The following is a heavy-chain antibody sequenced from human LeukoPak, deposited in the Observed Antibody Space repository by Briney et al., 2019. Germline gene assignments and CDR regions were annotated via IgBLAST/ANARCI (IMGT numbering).Heavy chain of an antibody. CDR2: ISGSGGST. J-gene: IGHJ4*02. Sequence: GGSLRLSCAASGFTFSSYAMSWVRQAPGKGLEWVSAISGSGGSTYYADSVKGRFTISRDNSKNTLYLQMNSLRAEDTAVYYCAKHWAYDSTAWPPFDYWGQGTLVTVSS. V-gene: IGHV3-23*01. CDR3: AKHWAYDSTAWPPFDY. D-gene: IGHD3-22*01. CDR1: GFTFSSYA.